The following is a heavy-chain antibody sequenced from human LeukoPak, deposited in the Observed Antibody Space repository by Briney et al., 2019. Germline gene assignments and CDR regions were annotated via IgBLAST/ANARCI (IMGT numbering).Heavy chain of an antibody. CDR2: ISSTSSTI. D-gene: IGHD5-12*01. Sequence: GGSLRLSCAASGFTLSNYNMNWVRQGPGKGLEWVSYISSTSSTIFYADSVKGRFTISRDNAKNSMYLQMNSLRDEDAAVYYCARDVTGYPYWGQGTLVTASS. CDR3: ARDVTGYPY. J-gene: IGHJ4*02. CDR1: GFTLSNYN. V-gene: IGHV3-48*02.